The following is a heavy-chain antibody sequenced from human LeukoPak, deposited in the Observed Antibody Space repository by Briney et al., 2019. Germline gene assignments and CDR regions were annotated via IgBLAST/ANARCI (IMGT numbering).Heavy chain of an antibody. CDR2: INQGGSVK. D-gene: IGHD5-12*01. Sequence: PGGSLRLSCTASGFSFGDFWMTWVRQAPGKGLEWVANINQGGSVKYYVDSVKGRFTISRDDAESPLYVQMNSLRDEDTAVYYCARFGYSGWNLEYWGQGTLVTVSS. CDR1: GFSFGDFW. V-gene: IGHV3-7*01. J-gene: IGHJ4*02. CDR3: ARFGYSGWNLEY.